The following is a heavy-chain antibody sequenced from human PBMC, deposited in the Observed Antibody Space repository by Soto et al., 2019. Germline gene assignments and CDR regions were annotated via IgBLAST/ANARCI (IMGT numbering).Heavy chain of an antibody. J-gene: IGHJ4*02. CDR3: ARGLNGYLHYFDY. CDR1: GYTFTRNA. V-gene: IGHV1-3*01. D-gene: IGHD5-18*01. Sequence: ASVKVSCKASGYTFTRNAIHWVRQAPGQRLEWMGWINAGNGNTKYSQKFQGRVTITRDTSASTAYMELSSLRSEDTAVYYCARGLNGYLHYFDYWGQGTPVTVSS. CDR2: INAGNGNT.